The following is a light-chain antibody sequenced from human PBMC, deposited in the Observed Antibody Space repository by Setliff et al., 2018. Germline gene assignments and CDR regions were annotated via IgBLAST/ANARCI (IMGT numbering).Light chain of an antibody. V-gene: IGLV2-14*01. J-gene: IGLJ2*01. CDR1: SSDIDDYNY. CDR3: SAYASSETLV. Sequence: QSALTQPASVSGSPGQSITISCTGTSSDIDDYNYVSWYQQEPGKAPKLIIYDVSNRPSGVSDRLSGSKSGNTASLTISGLQAEDEADYYCSAYASSETLVFGGGTKVTVL. CDR2: DVS.